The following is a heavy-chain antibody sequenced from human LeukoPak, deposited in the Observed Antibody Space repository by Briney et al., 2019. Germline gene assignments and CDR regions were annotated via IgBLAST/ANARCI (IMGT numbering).Heavy chain of an antibody. CDR1: GFTFSSYG. J-gene: IGHJ6*02. Sequence: GGSLRLSCAASGFTFSSYGMHWVRQAPGKGLEWVAVISYDGSNKYYADSVKGRFTISRGNSKNTLYLQMNSLRAEDTAVYYCANAYYDFGYGMDVWGQGTTVTVSS. V-gene: IGHV3-30*18. CDR3: ANAYYDFGYGMDV. D-gene: IGHD3-3*01. CDR2: ISYDGSNK.